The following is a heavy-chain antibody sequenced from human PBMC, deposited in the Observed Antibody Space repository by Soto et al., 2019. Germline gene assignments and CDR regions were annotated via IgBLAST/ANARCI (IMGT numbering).Heavy chain of an antibody. D-gene: IGHD6-6*01. CDR1: GFTFSSYA. Sequence: GGSLRLSCVASGFTFSSYAMHWVRQAPGKGLEYVSAISSNGGSTYYANSVKGRFTISRDNSKNTLYLQMGSLRAEDMAVYYCARGRIAALETDYYYYGMDVWGQGTTVTVSS. J-gene: IGHJ6*02. CDR2: ISSNGGST. V-gene: IGHV3-64*01. CDR3: ARGRIAALETDYYYYGMDV.